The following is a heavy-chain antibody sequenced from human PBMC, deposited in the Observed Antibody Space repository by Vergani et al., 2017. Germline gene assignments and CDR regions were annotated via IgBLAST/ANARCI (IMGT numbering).Heavy chain of an antibody. V-gene: IGHV1-18*01. J-gene: IGHJ5*02. CDR2: ISAYNGNT. CDR3: PRLGYSYGYWGWIDP. CDR1: GYTFTSYG. D-gene: IGHD5-18*01. Sequence: QVQLVQSGAEVKKPGASVKVSCKASGYTFTSYGISWVRQAPGQGLEWMGWISAYNGNTNYAQKLQGRFTMTTDTSTSTAYRELRSLRSDDTAVYYCPRLGYSYGYWGWIDPWGQGTLVTVSS.